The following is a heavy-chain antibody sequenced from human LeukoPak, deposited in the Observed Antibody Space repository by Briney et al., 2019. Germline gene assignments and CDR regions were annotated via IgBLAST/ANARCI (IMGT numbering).Heavy chain of an antibody. J-gene: IGHJ6*03. V-gene: IGHV3-9*01. CDR2: ISWNSGSI. Sequence: GGSLRLSCAASGFTFDDYAMNWVRQAPGKGLEWVSGISWNSGSIGYADSVKGRFTISRDNAKNSLYLQMNSLRAEDTALYYCAKDTYMDVWGKGTTVTISS. CDR3: AKDTYMDV. CDR1: GFTFDDYA.